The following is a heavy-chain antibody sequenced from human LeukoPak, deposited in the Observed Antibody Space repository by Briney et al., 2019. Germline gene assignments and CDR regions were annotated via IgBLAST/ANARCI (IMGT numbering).Heavy chain of an antibody. CDR2: IRSSSSYI. J-gene: IGHJ3*02. V-gene: IGHV3-21*01. D-gene: IGHD3-22*01. Sequence: GGSLRLSCAASGFTFSSYSMNWVRQAPGKGLEWVSSIRSSSSYIYYADSVKGRFTISRDNAKNSLYLQMNSLRAEDTAVYYCATEPVYYYDSSGYSDAFDIWGQGTMVTVSS. CDR1: GFTFSSYS. CDR3: ATEPVYYYDSSGYSDAFDI.